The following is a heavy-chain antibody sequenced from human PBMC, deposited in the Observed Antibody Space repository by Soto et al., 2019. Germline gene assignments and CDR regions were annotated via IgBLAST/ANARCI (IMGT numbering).Heavy chain of an antibody. CDR1: GGTFSRYA. V-gene: IGHV1-69*01. D-gene: IGHD1-26*01. CDR3: ARAISIVGATMVGHGMDV. J-gene: IGHJ6*02. Sequence: QVQLVHSGAEVQKPGSSVKVSCKASGGTFSRYASSWVRQAPGQALEWMEGIIPIFGTAHYAQKFQGRVTITADESTSTAYMELSSLRSEDTAVYYCARAISIVGATMVGHGMDVWGQGTTVTVSS. CDR2: IIPIFGTA.